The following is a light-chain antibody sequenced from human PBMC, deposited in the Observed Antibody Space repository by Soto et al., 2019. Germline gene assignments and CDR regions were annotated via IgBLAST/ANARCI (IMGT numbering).Light chain of an antibody. V-gene: IGKV3-20*01. CDR1: QSVSNNY. Sequence: EVVLTQSPGTLSLSPGESATLSCRASQSVSNNYFAWYQQKPGQAPRLLIFGSSDRATGIPDRFSGSGSGTDITLTISRLEPEDFAVYYCHQYCSSLPYTFGQGTKLEIK. J-gene: IGKJ2*01. CDR2: GSS. CDR3: HQYCSSLPYT.